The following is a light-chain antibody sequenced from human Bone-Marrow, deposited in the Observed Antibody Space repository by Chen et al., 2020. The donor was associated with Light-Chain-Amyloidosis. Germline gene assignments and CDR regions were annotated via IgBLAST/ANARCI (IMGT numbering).Light chain of an antibody. CDR2: DAS. CDR3: LQYHSYSWT. J-gene: IGKJ1*01. CDR1: QTINNW. V-gene: IGKV1-5*01. Sequence: IQLTQSPSTLSESEGDRVTITCRASQTINNWLAWYQQKPGKAPKLLIFDASSLESGVPSRFSGSGSGTQFTLTISSLQPDDFATYHCLQYHSYSWTFGQGTKVEIK.